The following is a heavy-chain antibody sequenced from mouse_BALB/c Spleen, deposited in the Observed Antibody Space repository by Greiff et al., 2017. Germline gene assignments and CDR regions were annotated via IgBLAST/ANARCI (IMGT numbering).Heavy chain of an antibody. CDR3: ARAYYDYDWFAY. CDR1: GYSITSGYY. V-gene: IGHV3-6*02. Sequence: EVKLLESGPGLVKPSQSLSLTCSVTGYSITSGYYWNWIRQFPGNKLEWMGYISYDGSNNYNPSLKNRISITRDTSKNQFFLKLNSVTTEDTATYYCARAYYDYDWFAYWGQGTLVTVSA. CDR2: ISYDGSN. D-gene: IGHD2-4*01. J-gene: IGHJ3*01.